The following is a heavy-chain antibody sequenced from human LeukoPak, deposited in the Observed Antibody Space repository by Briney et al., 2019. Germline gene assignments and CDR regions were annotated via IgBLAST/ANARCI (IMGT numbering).Heavy chain of an antibody. CDR3: ARDRGGYDQYYGMDV. CDR2: IIPIFGTA. D-gene: IGHD3-10*01. CDR1: GGTFSSYA. V-gene: IGHV1-69*13. Sequence: RASVKVSCKASGGTFSSYAISWVRQAPGQGLEWMGGIIPIFGTANYAQKFQGRVTITADESTSTAYMELSSLRSEDTAVYYCARDRGGYDQYYGMDVWGQGTTVTVSS. J-gene: IGHJ6*02.